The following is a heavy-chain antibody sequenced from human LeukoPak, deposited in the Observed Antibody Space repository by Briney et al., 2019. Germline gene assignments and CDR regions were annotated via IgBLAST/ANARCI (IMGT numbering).Heavy chain of an antibody. CDR3: ARVSKQQLAEDWFDP. D-gene: IGHD1-1*01. CDR2: INSDGSST. Sequence: GGSLRLSCAASGFTFSSYWMHWVRQAPGKGLVWVSRINSDGSSTSYADSVKGRFTISRDNAKNSLYLQMNSLRAEDTAVYYCARVSKQQLAEDWFDPWGQGTLVTVSS. J-gene: IGHJ5*02. V-gene: IGHV3-74*01. CDR1: GFTFSSYW.